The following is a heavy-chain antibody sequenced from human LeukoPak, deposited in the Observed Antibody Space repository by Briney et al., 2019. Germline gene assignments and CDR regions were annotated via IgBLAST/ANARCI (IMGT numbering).Heavy chain of an antibody. CDR3: ATALWGAAAGLDY. CDR1: GFTFSSYG. J-gene: IGHJ4*02. Sequence: GGSLRLSCAASGFTFSSYGMHWVRQAPGKGLEWVAFIRYDGSNKYYADSVKGRFTISRDNSKNTLYLQMNSLRAEDTAVYYCATALWGAAAGLDYWGQGTLVTVSS. D-gene: IGHD6-13*01. CDR2: IRYDGSNK. V-gene: IGHV3-30*02.